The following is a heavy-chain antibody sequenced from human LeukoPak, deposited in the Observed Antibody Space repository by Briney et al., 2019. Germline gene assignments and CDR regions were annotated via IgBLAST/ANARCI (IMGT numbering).Heavy chain of an antibody. D-gene: IGHD2/OR15-2a*01. CDR2: ISSSSSTI. J-gene: IGHJ4*02. CDR3: ARRIYYFDY. V-gene: IGHV3-48*01. CDR1: GFTFSSYG. Sequence: GGSLRLSCAASGFTFSSYGMTWVRQAPGKGLEWVSCISSSSSTIYYADSVKGRFTISRDNAKNSLYLQLNSLRAEDTAFYYCARRIYYFDYWGQGTLVTVSS.